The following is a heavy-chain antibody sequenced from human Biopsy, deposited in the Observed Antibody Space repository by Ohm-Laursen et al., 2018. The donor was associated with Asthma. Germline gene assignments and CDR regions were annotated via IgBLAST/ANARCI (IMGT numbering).Heavy chain of an antibody. CDR1: GFTFRSYA. V-gene: IGHV3-30-3*01. CDR3: ARDVMEWYLPAFDF. D-gene: IGHD3-3*01. J-gene: IGHJ4*02. CDR2: GGSYYDGGLK. Sequence: SLRLSCAAAGFTFRSYAMHLVRQAPGKGLEWVAVGGSYYDGGLKYYADSVNGRFTVSRDDSKNTLYLQMNSLRPDDTAVYYCARDVMEWYLPAFDFWGQGTLVTVSS.